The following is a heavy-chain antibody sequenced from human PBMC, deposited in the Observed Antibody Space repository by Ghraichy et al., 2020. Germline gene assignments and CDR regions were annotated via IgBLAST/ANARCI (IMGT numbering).Heavy chain of an antibody. D-gene: IGHD5-18*01. Sequence: SQTLSLTCTVSGGSISSYYWSWIRQPPGKGLEWIGYIYTSGSTNYNPSLKSRVTISVDTSKNQFSLKLSSVTAADTAVYYCARHGYSYGYGGVYFDYWGQGTLVTVSS. J-gene: IGHJ4*02. CDR1: GGSISSYY. CDR2: IYTSGST. V-gene: IGHV4-4*09. CDR3: ARHGYSYGYGGVYFDY.